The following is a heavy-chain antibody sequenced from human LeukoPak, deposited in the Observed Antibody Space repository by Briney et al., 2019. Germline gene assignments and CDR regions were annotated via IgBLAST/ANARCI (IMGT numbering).Heavy chain of an antibody. CDR3: ASWGTYGSGIFDY. V-gene: IGHV4-59*06. CDR2: IYYSGST. CDR1: GGSISSYY. Sequence: SETLSLTCTVSGGSISSYYWSWIRQHPGKGLEWIGYIYYSGSTYYNPSLKSRVTISVDTSKNQFSLKLSSVTAADTAVYYCASWGTYGSGIFDYWGQGTLVTVSS. J-gene: IGHJ4*02. D-gene: IGHD3-10*01.